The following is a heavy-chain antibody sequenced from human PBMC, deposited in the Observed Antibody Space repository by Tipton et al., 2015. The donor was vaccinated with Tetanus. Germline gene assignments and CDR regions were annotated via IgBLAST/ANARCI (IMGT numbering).Heavy chain of an antibody. Sequence: TLSLTCAVYYDSFYGYYWSWIRQPPGKGLEWIGEISHSENTNYNPSLQSRVTISMNTANNHIYLNLTSVTAADTAVYYCATVGLVTASVKYWGQGTLVTVSS. CDR2: ISHSENT. CDR3: ATVGLVTASVKY. V-gene: IGHV4-34*01. CDR1: YDSFYGYY. D-gene: IGHD2-21*02. J-gene: IGHJ4*01.